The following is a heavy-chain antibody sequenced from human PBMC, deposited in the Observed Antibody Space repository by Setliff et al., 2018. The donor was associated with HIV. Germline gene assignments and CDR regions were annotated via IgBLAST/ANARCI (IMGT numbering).Heavy chain of an antibody. D-gene: IGHD3-22*01. CDR2: INPNGGST. V-gene: IGHV1-46*01. J-gene: IGHJ4*02. Sequence: ASVKVSCKASGYTFTSHYIHWVRQAPGQGLEWMGIINPNGGSTTYAQKFQGRVTMTRDTSTSAVYMELSSLRSEDTAMYYCATYHYYDSSAYYVDLYYLDYWGQGTLVTVSS. CDR3: ATYHYYDSSAYYVDLYYLDY. CDR1: GYTFTSHY.